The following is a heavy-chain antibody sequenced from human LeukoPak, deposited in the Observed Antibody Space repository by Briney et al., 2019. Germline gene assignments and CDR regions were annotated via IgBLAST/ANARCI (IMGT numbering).Heavy chain of an antibody. Sequence: GGSLRLSCAASGFTFSSYAMSWVRQAPGKGLEWVSAISGSGGSTYYADSVKGRFTISRDNSKTTLYLQMNSLRAEDTAVYYCAKDSRPYYDILTGYYSYWGQGTLVTVSS. J-gene: IGHJ4*02. CDR1: GFTFSSYA. V-gene: IGHV3-23*01. D-gene: IGHD3-9*01. CDR3: AKDSRPYYDILTGYYSY. CDR2: ISGSGGST.